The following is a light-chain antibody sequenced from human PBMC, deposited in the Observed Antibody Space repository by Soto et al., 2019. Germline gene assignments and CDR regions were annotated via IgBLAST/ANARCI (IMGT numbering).Light chain of an antibody. J-gene: IGKJ4*01. CDR2: DAS. V-gene: IGKV1-33*01. Sequence: DLQMTQSPSSLSASVGDRVTITCQASQDISNYLNWYQQKPGKAPKPLIYDASNLETGVPSRFSGSGSGTDFTFTISSLQPEDIATYYCQQYDNLLLTFGGGTKVEIK. CDR3: QQYDNLLLT. CDR1: QDISNY.